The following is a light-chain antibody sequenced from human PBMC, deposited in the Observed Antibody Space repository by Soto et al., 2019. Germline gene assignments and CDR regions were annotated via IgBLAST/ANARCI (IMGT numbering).Light chain of an antibody. CDR1: QGIRHY. Sequence: DIQMTQSPSFLSASVGDRVTITCRASQGIRHYLAWYQQKPGKVPKLLIYEASNLQSGVPSRFRGGGSGTEFTLTISSLQPEDVATYYCQKYNSAPLTFGQGTRLEI. CDR3: QKYNSAPLT. V-gene: IGKV1-27*01. CDR2: EAS. J-gene: IGKJ5*01.